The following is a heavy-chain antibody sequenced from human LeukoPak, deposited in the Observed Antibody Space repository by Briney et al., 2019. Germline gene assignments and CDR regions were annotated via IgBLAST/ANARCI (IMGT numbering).Heavy chain of an antibody. D-gene: IGHD2-21*02. J-gene: IGHJ4*02. V-gene: IGHV3-23*01. CDR1: GFTFRNYA. Sequence: PGGSLRLSCAASGFTFRNYAMSWVRQAPGKGLEWVSGVSGSGGSTYYADSVKGRFTISRDNSKNTLYLQMNSLRAEDTAVYYCAKFGGGNYCGGDCYPFDGYFDYWGQGTLVTVSS. CDR2: VSGSGGST. CDR3: AKFGGGNYCGGDCYPFDGYFDY.